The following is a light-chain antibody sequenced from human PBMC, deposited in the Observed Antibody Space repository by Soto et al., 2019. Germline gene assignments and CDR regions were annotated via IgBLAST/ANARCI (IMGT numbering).Light chain of an antibody. Sequence: EIVMTQSPATLSVSPGERATLSCRASQSVSSNLAWYQQKPGQAPRLLIYGASIRATGIPARFSGSGSGTEFTLTISSLQSEDFEVYYCQKYNNWPKTFGQGTKV. CDR1: QSVSSN. CDR2: GAS. V-gene: IGKV3D-15*01. J-gene: IGKJ1*01. CDR3: QKYNNWPKT.